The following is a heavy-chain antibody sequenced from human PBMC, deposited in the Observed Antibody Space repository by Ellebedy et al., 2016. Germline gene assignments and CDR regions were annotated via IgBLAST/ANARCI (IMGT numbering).Heavy chain of an antibody. D-gene: IGHD3-3*01. V-gene: IGHV3-66*01. J-gene: IGHJ1*01. CDR1: GFNVNGNY. CDR2: IYTEGST. Sequence: GESLKISXAASGFNVNGNYMSWVRQAPGKGLECVSFIYTEGSTYYADSVKGRFTISRDNNQNSMYLQMNSLRVEDTAVYYCVASSFWSGFGREYFQNWGQGILVIVSS. CDR3: VASSFWSGFGREYFQN.